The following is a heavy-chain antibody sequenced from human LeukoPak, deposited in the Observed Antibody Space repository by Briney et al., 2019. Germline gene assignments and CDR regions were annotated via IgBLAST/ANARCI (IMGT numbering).Heavy chain of an antibody. V-gene: IGHV5-51*01. CDR1: GYSFTSYW. Sequence: GESLKISCKGSGYSFTSYWIGWVRQMPGKGLEWMGIIYPGDSDTRYSPSFQGQVTISADKSISTAYLQWSSLKASDTAMYYCARQATMVRGRAYFDYWGQGTLVTVSS. D-gene: IGHD3-10*01. J-gene: IGHJ4*02. CDR2: IYPGDSDT. CDR3: ARQATMVRGRAYFDY.